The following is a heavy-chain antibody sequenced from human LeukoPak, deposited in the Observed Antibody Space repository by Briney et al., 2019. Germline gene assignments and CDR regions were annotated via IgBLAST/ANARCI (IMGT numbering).Heavy chain of an antibody. D-gene: IGHD3-10*01. CDR2: IYYSGST. Sequence: SHTLSLTCTVSGGSISSGDYYWSWIRQPPGKGLEWIGYIYYSGSTYYDPSLKSRVTISVDTSKNQFSLKLSSVTAADTAVYYCAVGVVRGVGKVPYNWFDPWGQGTLVTVSS. CDR3: AVGVVRGVGKVPYNWFDP. J-gene: IGHJ5*02. V-gene: IGHV4-30-4*08. CDR1: GGSISSGDYY.